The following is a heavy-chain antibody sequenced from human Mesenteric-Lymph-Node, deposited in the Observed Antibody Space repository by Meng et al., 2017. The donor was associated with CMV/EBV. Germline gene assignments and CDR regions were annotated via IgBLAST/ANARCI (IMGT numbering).Heavy chain of an antibody. J-gene: IGHJ4*02. Sequence: GGSLRLSCAASGFSFSTYNMHWVRQAPGKGLEWVALIRYDGSDQWYADSVKGRFTISRDNSKSKLYLQMNSLRPDDTAVYYCAKDPGGNAGTDYWGQGTLVTVSS. CDR3: AKDPGGNAGTDY. V-gene: IGHV3-30*02. CDR2: IRYDGSDQ. D-gene: IGHD4-23*01. CDR1: GFSFSTYN.